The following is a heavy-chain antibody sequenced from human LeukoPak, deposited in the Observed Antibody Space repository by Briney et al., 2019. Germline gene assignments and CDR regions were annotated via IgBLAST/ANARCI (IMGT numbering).Heavy chain of an antibody. CDR1: GFSFSSYA. CDR3: ARPQAYYFDY. CDR2: SSYDGSKK. J-gene: IGHJ4*02. Sequence: GRSLRLSCAASGFSFSSYAIHWVRQAPGKGLEWVAASSYDGSKKYYADSVKGRFTISRDNSKNTLYLQMDSLRSEDTAVYYCARPQAYYFDYWGQGTLVTVSS. V-gene: IGHV3-30*07.